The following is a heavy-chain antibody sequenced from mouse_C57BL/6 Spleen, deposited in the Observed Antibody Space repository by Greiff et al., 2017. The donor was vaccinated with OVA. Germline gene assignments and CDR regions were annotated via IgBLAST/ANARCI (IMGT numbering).Heavy chain of an antibody. CDR3: ARLLTGAY. Sequence: EVQLVESGGGLVKPGGSLKLSCAASGFTFSDYGMHWVRQAPEKGLEWVAYISSGSSTIYYADTVKGRFTISRDNAKNTLFLQMTSLRSEDTAMYYCARLLTGAYWGQGTLVTVSA. CDR1: GFTFSDYG. V-gene: IGHV5-17*01. D-gene: IGHD1-1*01. J-gene: IGHJ3*01. CDR2: ISSGSSTI.